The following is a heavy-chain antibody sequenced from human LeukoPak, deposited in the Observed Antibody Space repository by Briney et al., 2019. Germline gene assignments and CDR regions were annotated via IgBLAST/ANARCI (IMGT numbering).Heavy chain of an antibody. J-gene: IGHJ4*02. CDR2: IDPSDSYT. D-gene: IGHD6-13*01. CDR3: ARRDRYTWYSFDY. Sequence: GESLKISCKGSGYSFTSYWISWVRQMPGKGLEWMGRIDPSDSYTNYSPSLQGHVTMSVDESISTAYLQWSSLKASDTAMFYCARRDRYTWYSFDYWGQGTLVTVSS. V-gene: IGHV5-10-1*01. CDR1: GYSFTSYW.